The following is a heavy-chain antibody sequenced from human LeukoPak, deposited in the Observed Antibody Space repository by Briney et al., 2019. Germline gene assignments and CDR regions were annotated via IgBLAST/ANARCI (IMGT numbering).Heavy chain of an antibody. CDR1: GGSFSGYY. Sequence: SETLSLTCAVYGGSFSGYYWSWIRQPPGKGLEWIGEINHSGGTNYNPSLKSRVTISVDTSKNQFSLKLSSVTAADTAVYYCARIAIDLTYYYDSSGYHYFDYWGQGTLVTVSS. CDR3: ARIAIDLTYYYDSSGYHYFDY. J-gene: IGHJ4*02. CDR2: INHSGGT. V-gene: IGHV4-34*01. D-gene: IGHD3-22*01.